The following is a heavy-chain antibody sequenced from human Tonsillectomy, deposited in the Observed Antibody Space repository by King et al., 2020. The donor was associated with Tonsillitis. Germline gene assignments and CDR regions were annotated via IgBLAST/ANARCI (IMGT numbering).Heavy chain of an antibody. CDR3: ARERLETNGFDI. V-gene: IGHV4-34*01. J-gene: IGHJ3*02. D-gene: IGHD3-3*01. CDR1: GGSFSGYY. CDR2: INHSGST. Sequence: VQLQQWGAGLLKPSETLSLTCAVYGGSFSGYYWSWIRQPPGKGLEWIGEINHSGSTNYNPSLKSRVTISVDTSKNQFSLKLSSVTAADTALYYCARERLETNGFDIWGQGTMVTVSS.